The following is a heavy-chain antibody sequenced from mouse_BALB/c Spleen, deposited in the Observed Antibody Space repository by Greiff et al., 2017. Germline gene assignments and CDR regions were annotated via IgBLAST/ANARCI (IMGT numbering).Heavy chain of an antibody. J-gene: IGHJ2*01. V-gene: IGHV1-4*01. CDR3: AKFITTVKDY. CDR1: GYTFTSYT. Sequence: VQLQQSGAELARPGASVKMSCKASGYTFTSYTMHWVNQRPGQGLEWIGYINPSSGYTNYNQKFKDKATLTADKSSSTAYMQLSSLTSEDSAVYYCAKFITTVKDYWGQGTTLTVSS. D-gene: IGHD1-1*01. CDR2: INPSSGYT.